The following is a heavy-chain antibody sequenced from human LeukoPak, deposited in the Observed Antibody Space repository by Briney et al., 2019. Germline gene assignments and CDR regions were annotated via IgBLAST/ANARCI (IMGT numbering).Heavy chain of an antibody. CDR2: IYYSGST. CDR3: ARDREYYDSSLGY. Sequence: PSQTLSLTCTVSGGSISSGDYYWSWIRQPPGTGLEWIGYIYYSGSTNYNPSLKSRVTISVDTSKNQFSLKLISVTAADTAVYYCARDREYYDSSLGYWGQGTLVTVSS. CDR1: GGSISSGDYY. V-gene: IGHV4-30-4*01. J-gene: IGHJ4*02. D-gene: IGHD3-22*01.